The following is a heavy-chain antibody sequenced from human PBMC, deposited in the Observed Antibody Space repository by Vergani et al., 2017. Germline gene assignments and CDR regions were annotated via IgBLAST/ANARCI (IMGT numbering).Heavy chain of an antibody. CDR2: ISGSGGST. J-gene: IGHJ4*02. CDR1: GFTFSSYA. Sequence: EVQLLESGGGLVQPGGSPRLSCAASGFTFSSYAMSWVRQAPGKGLEWVSAISGSGGSTYYADSVKGRFTISRDNSKNTLYLQMNSLRAEDTAVYYCAKSTDYYDSSGYYRHWGQGTLVTVSS. V-gene: IGHV3-23*01. D-gene: IGHD3-22*01. CDR3: AKSTDYYDSSGYYRH.